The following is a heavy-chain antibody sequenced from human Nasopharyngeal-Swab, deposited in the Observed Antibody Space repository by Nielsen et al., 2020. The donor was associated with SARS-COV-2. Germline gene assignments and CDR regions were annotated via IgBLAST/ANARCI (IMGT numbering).Heavy chain of an antibody. V-gene: IGHV3-53*01. D-gene: IGHD5-18*01. CDR2: IYSGGST. CDR1: GFTFSSHA. J-gene: IGHJ4*02. Sequence: GESLKISCAASGFTFSSHAMTWVRQAPGKGLEWVSVIYSGGSTYYADSVQGRFTISRDISKNTLYLQMNSLTVEDTAMYYCGRNVRGYAYGYWGQGTLVTVSS. CDR3: GRNVRGYAYGY.